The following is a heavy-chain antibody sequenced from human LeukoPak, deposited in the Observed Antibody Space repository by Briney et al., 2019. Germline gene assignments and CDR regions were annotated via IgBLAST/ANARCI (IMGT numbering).Heavy chain of an antibody. CDR1: GFTFSSYW. V-gene: IGHV3-7*01. CDR2: IKQDGSEK. D-gene: IGHD6-13*01. J-gene: IGHJ6*03. CDR3: ASHSSSWYVYYYYMDV. Sequence: GGSLGLSCAASGFTFSSYWLSWVRQAPGQGLEWVANIKQDGSEKYYVDSVKGRFTISRDNAKNSLYLQMNSLRAEDTAVYYCASHSSSWYVYYYYMDVWGKGTTVTVSS.